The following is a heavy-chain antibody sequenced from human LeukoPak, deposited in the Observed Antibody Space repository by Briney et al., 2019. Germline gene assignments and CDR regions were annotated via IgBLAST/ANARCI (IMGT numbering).Heavy chain of an antibody. Sequence: ASVKVSCKASGYTFTGSDMHWVRQAPGQGLEWMGWINPNSVGTNYAQKFQGRVTMTTDTSISTAYMDLSRLRSDDTAAYYCARDPNMASLINSTSRMTHFQYWGERTLVTVSS. V-gene: IGHV1-2*02. CDR2: INPNSVGT. J-gene: IGHJ4*02. D-gene: IGHD6-13*01. CDR3: ARDPNMASLINSTSRMTHFQY. CDR1: GYTFTGSD.